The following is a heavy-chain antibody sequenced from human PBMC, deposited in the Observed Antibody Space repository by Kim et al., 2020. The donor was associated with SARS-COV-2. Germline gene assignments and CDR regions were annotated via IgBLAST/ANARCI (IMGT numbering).Heavy chain of an antibody. V-gene: IGHV4-34*01. CDR3: ARYYYGSGRRRHAFDI. D-gene: IGHD3-10*01. J-gene: IGHJ3*02. Sequence: SETLSLTCAVYGGSFSGYYWSWIRQPPGKGLEWIGEINHSGSTNYNPSLKSRVTISVDTSKNQFSLKLSSVTAADTAVYYCARYYYGSGRRRHAFDIWGQGTMVTVSS. CDR2: INHSGST. CDR1: GGSFSGYY.